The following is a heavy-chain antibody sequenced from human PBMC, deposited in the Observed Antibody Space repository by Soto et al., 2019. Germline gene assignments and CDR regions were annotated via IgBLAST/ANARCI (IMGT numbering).Heavy chain of an antibody. D-gene: IGHD3-10*01. Sequence: GSGPTLVNPTQTLTLTCTFSGFSLSTSGVGVGWIRQPPGKALEWLALIYWDDDKRYSPSLKSRLTITKDTSKNQVVLTMTNMDPVDTATYYCAHRVAVLWFGELLGYQTWPHAFDIWGQGTMVTVSS. CDR2: IYWDDDK. V-gene: IGHV2-5*02. J-gene: IGHJ3*02. CDR1: GFSLSTSGVG. CDR3: AHRVAVLWFGELLGYQTWPHAFDI.